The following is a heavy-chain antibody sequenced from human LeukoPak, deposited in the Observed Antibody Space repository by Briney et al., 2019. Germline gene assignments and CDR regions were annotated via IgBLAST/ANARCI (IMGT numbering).Heavy chain of an antibody. D-gene: IGHD6-19*01. Sequence: GGSLRLSCATSGFTFSTSWMHWVRQAPGKGLVWVSRINTDGNTRDYADSVKGRFTISRDNSKNTLYLQMNSLRPDDTAVYYCAKQWLVGIWGQGTLVTVSS. V-gene: IGHV3-74*01. CDR2: INTDGNTR. J-gene: IGHJ4*02. CDR1: GFTFSTSW. CDR3: AKQWLVGI.